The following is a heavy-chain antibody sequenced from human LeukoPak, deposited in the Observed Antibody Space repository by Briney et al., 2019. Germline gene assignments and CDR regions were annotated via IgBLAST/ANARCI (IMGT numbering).Heavy chain of an antibody. D-gene: IGHD2-2*01. CDR2: INPNSGAT. V-gene: IGHV1-2*02. Sequence: GASVKVSCKGSGYTFTGYYIHWVRQAPGQGLEWMGWINPNSGATNYAQKFQGRVTMTRDTSISTAYMELSSLRSDDTAVFYCARDRGCSATTCYTGGDWLDPWAREPWSPSPQ. CDR1: GYTFTGYY. CDR3: ARDRGCSATTCYTGGDWLDP. J-gene: IGHJ5*02.